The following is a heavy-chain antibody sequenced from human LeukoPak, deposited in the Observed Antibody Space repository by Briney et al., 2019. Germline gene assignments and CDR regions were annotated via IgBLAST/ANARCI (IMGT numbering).Heavy chain of an antibody. D-gene: IGHD3-22*01. Sequence: GGSLRLSCAASGFTFSSYSMNWVRQAPGKGLEWVSSIGSSSSYIYYADSVKGRFTISRDNAKNSLYLQMNSLRAEDTAVYYCARGPWYYDSSGYFDYWGQGTLVTVSS. V-gene: IGHV3-21*01. J-gene: IGHJ4*02. CDR2: IGSSSSYI. CDR3: ARGPWYYDSSGYFDY. CDR1: GFTFSSYS.